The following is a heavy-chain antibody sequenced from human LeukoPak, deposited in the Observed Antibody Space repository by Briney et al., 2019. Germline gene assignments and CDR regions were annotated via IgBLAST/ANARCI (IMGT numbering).Heavy chain of an antibody. CDR2: ISTNGGST. CDR1: GFTFSSYA. CDR3: VKDRYIRYGSGSYPYYFDY. J-gene: IGHJ4*02. D-gene: IGHD3-10*01. Sequence: GESLRLSCSASGFTFSSYAMHWVRQAPGKGLEYVTAISTNGGSTYYGDSVKGRFTISRDNSKNTLYLQMSSLRAEDTAVYYCVKDRYIRYGSGSYPYYFDYWGQGTLVTVSS. V-gene: IGHV3-64D*09.